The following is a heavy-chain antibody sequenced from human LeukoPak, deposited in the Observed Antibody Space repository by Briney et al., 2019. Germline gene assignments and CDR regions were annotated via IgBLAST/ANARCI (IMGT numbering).Heavy chain of an antibody. CDR1: GFTFSSYA. CDR3: ARDPKLLWFGELED. CDR2: ISYDGSNK. V-gene: IGHV3-30-3*01. J-gene: IGHJ4*02. D-gene: IGHD3-10*01. Sequence: GGSLRLSCAASGFTFSSYAMHWVRQAPGKGLEWVAVISYDGSNKYYADSVKGRFTISRDNSKNTLYLQMNSLRAEDTAVYYCARDPKLLWFGELEDWGQGTLVTVSS.